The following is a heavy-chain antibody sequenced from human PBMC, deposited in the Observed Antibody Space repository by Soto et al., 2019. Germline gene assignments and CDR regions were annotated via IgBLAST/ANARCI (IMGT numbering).Heavy chain of an antibody. J-gene: IGHJ3*02. CDR2: IKQDGSEK. CDR3: LITTSAFSI. V-gene: IGHV3-7*01. Sequence: EVQLVESGGGLVQPGESLRLSCAASGFTLSDYWMNWVRQAPGKGLEWVANIKQDGSEKNYVDSVKGRFTISRDNAKNSLYLQMNSLRVEDTAVYYCLITTSAFSIWGQGTMVIVSS. D-gene: IGHD3-22*01. CDR1: GFTLSDYW.